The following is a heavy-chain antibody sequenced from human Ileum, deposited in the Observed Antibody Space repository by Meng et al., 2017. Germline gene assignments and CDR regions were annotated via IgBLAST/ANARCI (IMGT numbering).Heavy chain of an antibody. CDR3: ARDSSWGSPD. CDR2: INPNSGGT. CDR1: GYTFTGNY. D-gene: IGHD7-27*01. Sequence: ASVKVSCKASGYTFTGNYMHWGRQAPGQGLEWMERINPNSGGTNYAQKFQGRVTMTRDTSISTAYMELSRLRADDTAGYYCARDSSWGSPDWGQGTLVTVSS. V-gene: IGHV1-2*06. J-gene: IGHJ4*02.